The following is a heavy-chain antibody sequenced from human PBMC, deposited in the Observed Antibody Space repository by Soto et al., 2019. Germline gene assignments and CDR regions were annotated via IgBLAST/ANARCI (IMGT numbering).Heavy chain of an antibody. V-gene: IGHV3-7*01. Sequence: EVQLVESGGGLVQPGGSLRLSCAASGFTFSSYWMSWVRQAPGKGLEWVANIKQDGSEKYYVDSVKGRFTISRDNAKNSLYLEMNGLRAEDTAVYYCARYGSGKGLKNYYYYMDVWGKGITVTVCS. CDR3: ARYGSGKGLKNYYYYMDV. CDR1: GFTFSSYW. CDR2: IKQDGSEK. D-gene: IGHD3-10*01. J-gene: IGHJ6*03.